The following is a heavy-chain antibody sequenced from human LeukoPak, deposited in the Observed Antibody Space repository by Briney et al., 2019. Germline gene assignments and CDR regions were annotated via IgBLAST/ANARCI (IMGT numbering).Heavy chain of an antibody. CDR1: GFTFTRYW. D-gene: IGHD3-10*01. CDR2: IKQDGSEK. Sequence: PGVSLRLSCAASGFTFTRYWMTWVRQAPGKGLECVANIKQDGSEKHYVDSVKGRFTISRDNAKNSLYLQMNSLRAEDTAVYYCVRTRGGGNYGSSSRYYFDYWGQGTLATVSS. J-gene: IGHJ4*02. CDR3: VRTRGGGNYGSSSRYYFDY. V-gene: IGHV3-7*01.